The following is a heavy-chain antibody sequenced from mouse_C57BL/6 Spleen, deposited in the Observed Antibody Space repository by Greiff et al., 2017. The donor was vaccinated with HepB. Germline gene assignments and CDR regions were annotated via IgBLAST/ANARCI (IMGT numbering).Heavy chain of an antibody. CDR1: GYAFSSYW. J-gene: IGHJ2*01. CDR3: ARGDSNYSYYFDY. Sequence: QVQLKESGAELVKPGASVKISCKASGYAFSSYWMNWVKQRPGKGLEWIGQIYPGDGDTNYNGKFKGKATLTADKSSRTAYMQLSSLTSEDTAVYFCARGDSNYSYYFDYWGQGTTLTVSS. CDR2: IYPGDGDT. V-gene: IGHV1-80*01. D-gene: IGHD2-5*01.